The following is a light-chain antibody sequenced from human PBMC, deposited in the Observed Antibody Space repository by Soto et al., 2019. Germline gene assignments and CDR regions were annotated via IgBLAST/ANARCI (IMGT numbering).Light chain of an antibody. CDR3: SAWDASLNGYV. J-gene: IGLJ1*01. CDR1: SSNIGSKT. CDR2: SNY. Sequence: QSVLTQPPSASGTPGQRVTISCSGSSSNIGSKTVNWYQQLPGTAPKLLIYSNYQRPSGVPDRFSGSNSGTSASLAIIGLQSEDEADYYCSAWDASLNGYVFGTGTRSPS. V-gene: IGLV1-44*01.